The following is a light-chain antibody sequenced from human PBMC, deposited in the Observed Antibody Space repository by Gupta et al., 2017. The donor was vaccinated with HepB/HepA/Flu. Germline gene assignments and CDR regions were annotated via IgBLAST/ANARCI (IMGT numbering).Light chain of an antibody. V-gene: IGKV3-11*01. CDR1: QSISSY. CDR2: DAS. CDR3: QQRSTWPLT. J-gene: IGKJ4*01. Sequence: EIALTQSPVTLSLSPGERATLSCRASQSISSYLAWYQQRPGQAPRLLIYDASNRATGIPARFSGSGSGTDFTLTISSLEPEDFAVYYCQQRSTWPLTFGGGTKVEIK.